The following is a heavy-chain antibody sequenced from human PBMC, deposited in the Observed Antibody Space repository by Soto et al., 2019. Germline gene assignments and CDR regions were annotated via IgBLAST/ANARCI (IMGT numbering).Heavy chain of an antibody. CDR2: ISNRGDT. Sequence: VGSLRLSCTASGFIVSDTYVNWVRQAPGKGLEWVSVISNRGDTHYADSVRGRFSLSRDISDNTLHLQMNNLRVEDTAVYYCAREPRYCRGGSCSITGDAYDIWGQGTMVTVSS. J-gene: IGHJ3*02. D-gene: IGHD2-15*01. CDR1: GFIVSDTY. CDR3: AREPRYCRGGSCSITGDAYDI. V-gene: IGHV3-66*01.